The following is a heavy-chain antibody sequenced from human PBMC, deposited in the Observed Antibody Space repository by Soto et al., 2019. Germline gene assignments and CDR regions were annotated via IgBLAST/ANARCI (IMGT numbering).Heavy chain of an antibody. D-gene: IGHD2-2*01. CDR1: GGTFSSYA. V-gene: IGHV1-69*13. J-gene: IGHJ6*02. CDR3: ARASGVPAAMPLYYGMDV. Sequence: SVKVSCKASGGTFSSYAISWVRQAPGQGLEWMGGIIPIFGTANYAQKFQGRVTITADESTSTAYMELSSLRSEDTAVYYCARASGVPAAMPLYYGMDVWGQGTTVTVSS. CDR2: IIPIFGTA.